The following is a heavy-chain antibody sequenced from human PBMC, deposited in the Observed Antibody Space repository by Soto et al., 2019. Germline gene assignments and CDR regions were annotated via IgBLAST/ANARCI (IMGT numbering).Heavy chain of an antibody. CDR3: ARDVNYSFNY. J-gene: IGHJ4*02. CDR2: ISSSGSTI. Sequence: PGGSLRLSCAASGFTFSSYEMNWVRQAPGKGLEWVSYISSSGSTIYYADSVKGRFTISRDDAKNSVYLQMNSLRDEDTAVYYCARDVNYSFNYWGQGTQVTVSS. CDR1: GFTFSSYE. V-gene: IGHV3-48*03. D-gene: IGHD1-7*01.